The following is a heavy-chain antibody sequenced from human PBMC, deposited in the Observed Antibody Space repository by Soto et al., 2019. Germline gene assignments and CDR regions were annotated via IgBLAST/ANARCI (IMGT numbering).Heavy chain of an antibody. CDR1: GFTFSSYA. CDR2: ISGSGGST. V-gene: IGHV3-23*01. D-gene: IGHD2-15*01. CDR3: AREREEDIVVVVAAKGPYYYYGMDV. Sequence: EVQLLESGGGLVQPGGSLRLSCAASGFTFSSYAMSWVRQAPGKGLEWVSAISGSGGSTYYADSVKGRFTISRDNSKNTLYLQMNSLRAEDTAVYYCAREREEDIVVVVAAKGPYYYYGMDVWGQGTTVTVSS. J-gene: IGHJ6*02.